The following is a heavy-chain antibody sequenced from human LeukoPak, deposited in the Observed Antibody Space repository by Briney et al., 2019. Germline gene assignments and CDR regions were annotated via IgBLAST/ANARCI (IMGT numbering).Heavy chain of an antibody. D-gene: IGHD3-10*02. Sequence: GGSLRLSCAASGFTFTNSALNWVRQAPGKGLEWVSYISSSGSTIYYADSVKGRFTISRDNAKNSLYLQMNSLRAEDTAVYYCAELGITMIGGVWGKGTTVTISS. CDR3: AELGITMIGGV. V-gene: IGHV3-48*03. CDR2: ISSSGSTI. CDR1: GFTFTNSA. J-gene: IGHJ6*04.